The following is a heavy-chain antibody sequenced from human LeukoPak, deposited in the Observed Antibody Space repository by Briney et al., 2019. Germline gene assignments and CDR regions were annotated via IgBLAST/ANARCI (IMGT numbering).Heavy chain of an antibody. J-gene: IGHJ4*02. CDR2: IIPNSGVT. D-gene: IGHD6-19*01. V-gene: IGHV1-2*02. CDR1: GYTFTDYY. CDR3: ARDLGSYSTGWYMGFDY. Sequence: RASVKVSCKASGYTFTDYYIQWVRQAPGQGLEWMGWIIPNSGVTNYAQKFRGRVTMTRDTSISTAYMEPTRLRSDDTAIYYCARDLGSYSTGWYMGFDYWGQGTLVTVSS.